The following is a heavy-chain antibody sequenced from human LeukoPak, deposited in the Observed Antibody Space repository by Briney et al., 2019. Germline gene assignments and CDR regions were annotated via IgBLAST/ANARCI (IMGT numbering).Heavy chain of an antibody. CDR3: ARDASGDTAMVNFDY. V-gene: IGHV1-46*03. Sequence: ASVKVSCKASGYTFSNFYVHWVRQAPGQGLEWMGILNPGAGSTNYAQKFQGRVTMTRDTSTRTVYMELSSLRSEDTAVYYCARDASGDTAMVNFDYWGQGTQVTASS. J-gene: IGHJ4*02. D-gene: IGHD5-18*01. CDR1: GYTFSNFY. CDR2: LNPGAGST.